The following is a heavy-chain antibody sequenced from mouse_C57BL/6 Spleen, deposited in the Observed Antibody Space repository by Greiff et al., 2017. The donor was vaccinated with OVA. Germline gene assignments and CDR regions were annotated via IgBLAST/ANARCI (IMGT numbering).Heavy chain of an antibody. CDR2: IDPENGDT. Sequence: EVQRVESGAELVRPGASVKLSCTASGFNIKDDYMHWVKQRPEQGLEWIGWIDPENGDTEYASKFQGKATITADTSSNTAYLQLSSLTSEDTAVYYCTTLGGSRGWGQGTTLTVSS. CDR1: GFNIKDDY. J-gene: IGHJ2*01. V-gene: IGHV14-4*01. CDR3: TTLGGSRG. D-gene: IGHD1-1*01.